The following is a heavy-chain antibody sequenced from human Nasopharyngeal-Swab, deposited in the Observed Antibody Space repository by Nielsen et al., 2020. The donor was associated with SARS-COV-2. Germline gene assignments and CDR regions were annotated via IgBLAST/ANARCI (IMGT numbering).Heavy chain of an antibody. D-gene: IGHD2-2*01. CDR2: ISSSSSYI. CDR3: ARNQLLGSYYYYGMDV. J-gene: IGHJ6*02. V-gene: IGHV3-21*01. CDR1: GFTFSSYS. Sequence: GASLKISCAASGFTFSSYSMNWVRQAPGKGLEWVSSISSSSSYIYYADSVKGRFTISRDNAKNSLYLQMNSLRAEDTAVYYCARNQLLGSYYYYGMDVWGQGTTVTVSS.